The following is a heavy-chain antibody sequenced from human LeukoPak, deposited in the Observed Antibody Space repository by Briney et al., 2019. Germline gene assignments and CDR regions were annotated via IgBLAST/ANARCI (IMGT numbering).Heavy chain of an antibody. CDR2: INPSDGST. CDR1: GYTFTSYY. J-gene: IGHJ4*02. CDR3: TRPKDSGSHLFLFDY. Sequence: SVKVSCKASGYTFTSYYMHWVRQAPGQGLEWMGIINPSDGSTNYAQKFQGRVTMTRDRSRSTVYLELSSLRSEDTAVYYCTRPKDSGSHLFLFDYWGQGTLVTVSS. V-gene: IGHV1-46*01. D-gene: IGHD1-26*01.